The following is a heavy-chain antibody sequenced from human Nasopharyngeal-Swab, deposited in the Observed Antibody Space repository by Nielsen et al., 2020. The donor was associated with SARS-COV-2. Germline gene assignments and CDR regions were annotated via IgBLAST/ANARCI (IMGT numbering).Heavy chain of an antibody. Sequence: GESLKISCAASGITISSIYMSWVHQAPGKGLEWVSVIYSGGDTYYADYVKGRFTISRDISKNTLYLQMNSLRAEGTALYYCSMNDFWSGYQDSFDVWGQGTMVTVSS. CDR3: SMNDFWSGYQDSFDV. V-gene: IGHV3-66*01. CDR2: IYSGGDT. CDR1: GITISSIY. J-gene: IGHJ3*01. D-gene: IGHD3-3*01.